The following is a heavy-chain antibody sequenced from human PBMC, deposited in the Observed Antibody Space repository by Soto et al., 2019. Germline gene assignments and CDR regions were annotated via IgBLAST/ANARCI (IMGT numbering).Heavy chain of an antibody. Sequence: VQLQQSGPGLVKPSETLSLTCSVSGGSVSSGSFHWSWFREAPGKGLQFIVSIFYNGTANYRPSLKNRVTISIDTSQRQFSLKLVSVAAAETAVYYCARIGGWYDIDFWGQGNLVNVSS. V-gene: IGHV4-61*01. CDR1: GGSVSSGSFH. CDR3: ARIGGWYDIDF. D-gene: IGHD6-19*01. J-gene: IGHJ4*02. CDR2: IFYNGTA.